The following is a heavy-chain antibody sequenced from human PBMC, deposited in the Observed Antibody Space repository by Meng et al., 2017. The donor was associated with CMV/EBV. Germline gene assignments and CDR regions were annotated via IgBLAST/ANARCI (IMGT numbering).Heavy chain of an antibody. CDR2: IRYDGSNK. V-gene: IGHV3-30*02. CDR1: GFTFSSYG. Sequence: GGSLRLSCAASGFTFSSYGMHWVRQAPGKGLEWVAFIRYDGSNKYYADSVKGRFTISRDNSKNTLYLQMNSLRAEDTAVYYCAKERIIWARVSVDAFDIWGQGTMVTVSS. J-gene: IGHJ3*02. D-gene: IGHD3-16*01. CDR3: AKERIIWARVSVDAFDI.